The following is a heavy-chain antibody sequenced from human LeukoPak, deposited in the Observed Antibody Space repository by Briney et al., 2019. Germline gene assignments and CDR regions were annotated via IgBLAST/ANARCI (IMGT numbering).Heavy chain of an antibody. V-gene: IGHV3-30*02. J-gene: IGHJ6*02. CDR1: GFSFSGYG. Sequence: PGGSLRLSCAASGFSFSGYGMHWVRQAPGKGLEWVAVIWNDGSNQYYADSVKGRFTISRDNSKNTLYLQMNSLRAEDTAVYYCAKVPGYCSSTSCYRQDYYYGMDVWGQGTTVTVSS. D-gene: IGHD2-2*01. CDR3: AKVPGYCSSTSCYRQDYYYGMDV. CDR2: IWNDGSNQ.